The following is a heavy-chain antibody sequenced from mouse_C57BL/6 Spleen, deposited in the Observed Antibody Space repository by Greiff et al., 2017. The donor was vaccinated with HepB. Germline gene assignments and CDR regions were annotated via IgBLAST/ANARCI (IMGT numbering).Heavy chain of an antibody. Sequence: VKLQQSGPELVKPGASVKLSCKASGYTFTSYDINWVKQRPGQGLEWIGWIYPRDGSTKYNEKFKGKATLTVDTSSSTAYMELHSLTSEDSAVYFCARSGGSSGDYYFDYWGQGTTLTVSS. CDR3: ARSGGSSGDYYFDY. D-gene: IGHD1-1*01. CDR2: IYPRDGST. CDR1: GYTFTSYD. J-gene: IGHJ2*01. V-gene: IGHV1-85*01.